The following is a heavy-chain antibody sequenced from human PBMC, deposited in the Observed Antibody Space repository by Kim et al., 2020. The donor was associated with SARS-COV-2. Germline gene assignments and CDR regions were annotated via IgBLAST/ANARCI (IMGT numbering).Heavy chain of an antibody. Sequence: SVKVSCKASGFTFTSSAMQWVRQARGQRLEWIGGIVVGSSNTNYAQKFQERVTITRDMSTSTAYMELSSLGSEDTAGYYCAAVRGAATGTSYYYYAMDVWGQGTTVTVSS. J-gene: IGHJ6*02. V-gene: IGHV1-58*02. CDR3: AAVRGAATGTSYYYYAMDV. D-gene: IGHD3-10*02. CDR2: IVVGSSNT. CDR1: GFTFTSSA.